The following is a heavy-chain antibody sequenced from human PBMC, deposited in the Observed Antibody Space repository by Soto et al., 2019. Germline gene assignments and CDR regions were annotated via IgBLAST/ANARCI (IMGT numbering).Heavy chain of an antibody. CDR1: GYILSDYC. CDR2: MKPDDGGP. CDR3: VRDISRQWRRIYPESYTGMDV. Sequence: ASVKVSCKASGYILSDYCIHWVRQAPGQGLEWLGWMKPDDGGPNYAQNFQGRVIMTRDTSTDTDYMELTRLTSDDTAVYFCVRDISRQWRRIYPESYTGMDVWS. V-gene: IGHV1-2*02. D-gene: IGHD5-12*01. J-gene: IGHJ6*02.